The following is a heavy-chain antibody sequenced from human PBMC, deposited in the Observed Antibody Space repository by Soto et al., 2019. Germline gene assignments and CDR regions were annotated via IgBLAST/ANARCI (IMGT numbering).Heavy chain of an antibody. D-gene: IGHD6-19*01. CDR1: GFIVSSNY. V-gene: IGHV3-53*04. J-gene: IGHJ4*02. CDR2: IYSGGST. CDR3: ARDLGIAVAGGDY. Sequence: GGSLRLSCAASGFIVSSNYMSWVRQAPGKGLEWVSVIYSGGSTYYADSVKVRFTISRHNSKNTLYLQMNSLRAEDTAVYYCARDLGIAVAGGDYWGQGTLVTVSS.